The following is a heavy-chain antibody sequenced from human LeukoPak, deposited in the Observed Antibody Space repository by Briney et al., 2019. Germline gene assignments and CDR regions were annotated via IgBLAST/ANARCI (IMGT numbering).Heavy chain of an antibody. Sequence: GGSLRLSCAASGFTFSSYWMHWVRQAPGKGLEWVSYISSSSSTIYYADSVKGRFTISRDNAKNSLYLQMNSLRAEDTAVYYCARDVSMVRGVKDYWGQGTLVTVSS. CDR3: ARDVSMVRGVKDY. D-gene: IGHD3-10*01. J-gene: IGHJ4*02. V-gene: IGHV3-48*01. CDR1: GFTFSSYW. CDR2: ISSSSSTI.